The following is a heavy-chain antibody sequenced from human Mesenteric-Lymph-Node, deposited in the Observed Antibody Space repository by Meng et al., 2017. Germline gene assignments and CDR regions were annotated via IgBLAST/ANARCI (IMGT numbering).Heavy chain of an antibody. CDR2: IRGSGSNT. CDR1: GFTFSDYY. D-gene: IGHD5-12*01. J-gene: IGHJ4*02. CDR3: AKVNDEQWLRMPFDY. V-gene: IGHV3-23*01. Sequence: GESLKISCAASGFTFSDYYMSWVRQAPGKGLEWVSVIRGSGSNTYYADSVKGRFTVSRDNSKNTLYLQMNSLRAEDTAVYYCAKVNDEQWLRMPFDYWGQGTLVTGAS.